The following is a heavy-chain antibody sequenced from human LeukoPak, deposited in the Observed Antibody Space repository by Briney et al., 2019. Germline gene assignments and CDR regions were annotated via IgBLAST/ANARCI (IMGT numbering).Heavy chain of an antibody. V-gene: IGHV3-33*01. CDR2: IWYDGSNK. J-gene: IGHJ4*02. CDR3: ARGAYSSSWYVHY. CDR1: GFTFSSYG. D-gene: IGHD6-13*01. Sequence: GGSLRLSCAASGFTFSSYGMHWVRQAPGKGLEWVAVIWYDGSNKYYADSVKGRFTISRDNSKNTLYLQMNSLRAGDTAVYYCARGAYSSSWYVHYWGQGTLVTVSS.